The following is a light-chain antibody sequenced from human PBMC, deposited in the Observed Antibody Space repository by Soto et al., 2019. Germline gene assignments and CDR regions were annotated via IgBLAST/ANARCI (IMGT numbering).Light chain of an antibody. J-gene: IGKJ5*01. V-gene: IGKV3-15*01. CDR3: QQYSNWPPIT. Sequence: EIVMTQSPATLSVPPGEKATLSCRASQSVSRTLAWYQQKPGQAPRLLIYSASTRVTGIPARFSGSGSGTEFTLTISSLQSEDFAVYYCQQYSNWPPITFGQGTRLEIK. CDR2: SAS. CDR1: QSVSRT.